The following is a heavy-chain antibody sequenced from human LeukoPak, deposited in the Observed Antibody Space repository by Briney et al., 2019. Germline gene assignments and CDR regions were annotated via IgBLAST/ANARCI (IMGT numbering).Heavy chain of an antibody. Sequence: GGSLRLSCAATGFTFTTYSMNWVRQAPGKGLEWVSSISSTSDYIYYADSLKGRFTISRDNAKNSLYLQMNSLRAEDTAVYYCAREEEDYYDSGTYYFDFWGQGTLVTVSS. D-gene: IGHD3-10*01. V-gene: IGHV3-21*01. CDR1: GFTFTTYS. CDR2: ISSTSDYI. J-gene: IGHJ4*02. CDR3: AREEEDYYDSGTYYFDF.